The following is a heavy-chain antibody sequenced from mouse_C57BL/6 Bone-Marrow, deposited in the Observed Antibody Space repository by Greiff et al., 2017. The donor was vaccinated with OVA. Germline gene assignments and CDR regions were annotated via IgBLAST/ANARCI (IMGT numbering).Heavy chain of an antibody. CDR3: VYYRYFDV. D-gene: IGHD2-1*01. Sequence: QVQLQQPGAELVRPGSSVKLSCKASGYTFTSYWLHWVKQRPIQGLEWIGNIDPSDSATHYNHKFKDKATLTVDKSSRPADMQLSSLTSEDAAVYYCVYYRYFDVWGTGTTVTVSS. CDR2: IDPSDSAT. V-gene: IGHV1-52*01. J-gene: IGHJ1*03. CDR1: GYTFTSYW.